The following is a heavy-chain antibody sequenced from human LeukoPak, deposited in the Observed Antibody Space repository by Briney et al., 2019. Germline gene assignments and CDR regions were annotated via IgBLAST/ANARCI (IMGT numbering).Heavy chain of an antibody. Sequence: GGSLRLSCAASGFIVSSNYMNWVRQAPGKGLEWVSVIYSGGSTYYADSVKGRFTISRDNSKNTLYLQMNSLRAEDTAVYYCARDLGYCTNGVCHTRFDYWGQGTLVTVSS. CDR3: ARDLGYCTNGVCHTRFDY. V-gene: IGHV3-53*01. J-gene: IGHJ4*02. D-gene: IGHD2-8*01. CDR2: IYSGGST. CDR1: GFIVSSNY.